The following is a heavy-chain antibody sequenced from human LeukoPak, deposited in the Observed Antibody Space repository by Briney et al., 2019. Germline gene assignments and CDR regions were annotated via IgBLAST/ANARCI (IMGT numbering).Heavy chain of an antibody. Sequence: PGGSLRLSCAASGFTFDDYGMSWVRQAPGKGLECVSSISSSSTYIYYTDSVKGRFTISRDNSKNSLYLQMNSLRAEDTAVYYCAKDGRSSWQPSSFDYWGQGTLVTVSS. V-gene: IGHV3-21*01. CDR3: AKDGRSSWQPSSFDY. J-gene: IGHJ4*02. D-gene: IGHD6-13*01. CDR1: GFTFDDYG. CDR2: ISSSSTYI.